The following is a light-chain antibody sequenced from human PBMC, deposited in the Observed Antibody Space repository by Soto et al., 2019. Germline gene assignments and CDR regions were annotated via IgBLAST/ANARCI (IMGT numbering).Light chain of an antibody. Sequence: DLVMTESRDFLALSLSERDTITCTSRQSLLDSANSKNYLVWYQQRKGQPPKMLIYWASTRESGVPDRFSGSGYGTDVNLTINSLQAEDVAVYYCQQYFTTPLTFGGGTKVDIK. CDR3: QQYFTTPLT. V-gene: IGKV4-1*01. J-gene: IGKJ4*01. CDR2: WAS. CDR1: QSLLDSANSKNY.